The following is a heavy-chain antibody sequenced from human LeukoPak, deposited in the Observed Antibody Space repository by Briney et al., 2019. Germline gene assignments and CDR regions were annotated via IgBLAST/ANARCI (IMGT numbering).Heavy chain of an antibody. V-gene: IGHV4-59*13. Sequence: PSETLSLTCTASGGSISSYYRSWIRQPPGKGLEWIGYIYYSGSTNYNPSLKNRVTISVDTSKNQFSLKLSSVSAADTAVYYCARSVGEKTPFDYWGQGTLVTVSS. CDR1: GGSISSYY. J-gene: IGHJ4*02. D-gene: IGHD3-10*01. CDR3: ARSVGEKTPFDY. CDR2: IYYSGST.